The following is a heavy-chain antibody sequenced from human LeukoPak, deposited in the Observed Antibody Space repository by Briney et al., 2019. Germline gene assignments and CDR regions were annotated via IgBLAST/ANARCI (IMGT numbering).Heavy chain of an antibody. CDR3: AKSVRGVNCPDY. CDR1: GFTFSSYA. CDR2: VTASAGNT. D-gene: IGHD3-10*01. J-gene: IGHJ4*02. V-gene: IGHV3-23*01. Sequence: GGSLRLSCAASGFTFSSYAMSWVRQAPGKGLEWVSAVTASAGNTYYADSVKGRFTISRDNSKNTLYLQVNSLRAEDTAVYYCAKSVRGVNCPDYWGQGTLVTVSS.